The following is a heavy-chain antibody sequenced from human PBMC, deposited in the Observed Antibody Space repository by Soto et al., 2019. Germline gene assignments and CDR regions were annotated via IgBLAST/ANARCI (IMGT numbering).Heavy chain of an antibody. CDR1: GYTITSYG. Sequence: GASVKVSCKASGYTITSYGISWVRQAPGQGLEWMGWISAYNGNTNYAQKLQGRVTMTTDTSTSTAYMELRSLRSDDTAVYYFFRGPWHDAFSPPLSGYWRQGSPVSVSS. D-gene: IGHD1-1*01. J-gene: IGHJ4*02. CDR2: ISAYNGNT. V-gene: IGHV1-18*01. CDR3: FRGPWHDAFSPPLSGY.